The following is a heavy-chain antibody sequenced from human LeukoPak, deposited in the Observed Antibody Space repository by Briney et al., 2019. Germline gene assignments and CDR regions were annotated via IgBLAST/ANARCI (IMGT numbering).Heavy chain of an antibody. CDR2: IKQDGGEK. J-gene: IGHJ3*02. D-gene: IGHD3-3*01. CDR3: ARSPPQTYDFWSGYYTSAFDI. V-gene: IGHV3-7*01. Sequence: GGSLRLSCAASGFTFSSYWMSWLRQAPGKGLEWVANIKQDGGEKYYVDSVKGRFTISRDNAKNSLYLQMNSLRAEDTAVYYCARSPPQTYDFWSGYYTSAFDIWGQGTMVTVSS. CDR1: GFTFSSYW.